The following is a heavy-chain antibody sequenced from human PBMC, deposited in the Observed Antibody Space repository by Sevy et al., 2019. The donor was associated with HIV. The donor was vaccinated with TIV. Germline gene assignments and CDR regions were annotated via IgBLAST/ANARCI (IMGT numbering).Heavy chain of an antibody. CDR1: GFSFGTYA. J-gene: IGHJ4*02. D-gene: IGHD3-3*01. Sequence: GGSLRLSCAASGFSFGTYAMHWVRQAPGKGLEWVAVIWYDGTKQYYADSVKGRLTVSRDNSKNTVFLHMNALRAEDTAVYRCTRGTDTEISLENVIRSFEWLFRGKSFDYRGEGALVTVTS. CDR3: TRGTDTEISLENVIRSFEWLFRGKSFDY. V-gene: IGHV3-30*04. CDR2: IWYDGTKQ.